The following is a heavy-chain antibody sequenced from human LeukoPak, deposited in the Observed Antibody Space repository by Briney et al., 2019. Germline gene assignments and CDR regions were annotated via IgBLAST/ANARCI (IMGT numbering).Heavy chain of an antibody. D-gene: IGHD3-9*01. Sequence: SHTLSLTHAISGDSVSRNSAPWKWIRQSPSRGLEWLGRTYYRSKRSNEYAVSVKNQISINSDTSKNQVSLQLNSFTPEDTTVYFCARGRLRDFDWNRSLRQRGAFDIWGQGTMVAVSS. V-gene: IGHV6-1*01. CDR3: ARGRLRDFDWNRSLRQRGAFDI. J-gene: IGHJ3*02. CDR2: TYYRSKRSN. CDR1: GDSVSRNSAP.